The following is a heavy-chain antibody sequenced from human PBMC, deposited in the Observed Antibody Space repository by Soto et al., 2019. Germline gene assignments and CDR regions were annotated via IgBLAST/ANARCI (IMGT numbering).Heavy chain of an antibody. V-gene: IGHV3-11*01. D-gene: IGHD2-2*01. J-gene: IGHJ6*02. CDR1: GFTFSDYY. CDR3: ARDAVVVPAAPNTYYYYYGMDV. Sequence: KPGGSLRLSCAASGFTFSDYYMSWIRQAPGKGLEWVSYISSSGSTIYYADSVKGRFTISRDNAKNSLYLQMNSLRAEDTAVYYCARDAVVVPAAPNTYYYYYGMDVWGQGTTGTSP. CDR2: ISSSGSTI.